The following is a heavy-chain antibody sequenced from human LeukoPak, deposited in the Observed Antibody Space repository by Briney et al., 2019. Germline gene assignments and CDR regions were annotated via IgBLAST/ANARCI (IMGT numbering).Heavy chain of an antibody. CDR2: ISSSGSTI. D-gene: IGHD3-22*01. CDR3: ARDPGPYYYDSSGYYVVAFDI. V-gene: IGHV3-48*03. J-gene: IGHJ3*02. CDR1: GFTFSSYE. Sequence: GGSLRLSCAASGFTFSSYEMNWVRQAPGKGLEWVSYISSSGSTIYYADSVKGRFTISRDNAKNSLYLQMNSLRAEDTAVYYCARDPGPYYYDSSGYYVVAFDIWGQGTMVTVSS.